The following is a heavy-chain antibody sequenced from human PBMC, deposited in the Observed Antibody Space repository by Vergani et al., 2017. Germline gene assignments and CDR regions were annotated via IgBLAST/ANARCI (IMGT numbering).Heavy chain of an antibody. CDR1: GYTFTGHY. Sequence: QVHLVQSGAEVKKPGASVKVSCKASGYTFTGHYMHWVRQTPGQGLEWMGWINPNSGGTNYAQKFQGRVTMTRDTSISTAYMELSRLRSDDTAVYYCAKDHMSSSWYTRLFDYWGQGTLVTVSS. J-gene: IGHJ4*02. D-gene: IGHD6-13*01. V-gene: IGHV1-2*02. CDR2: INPNSGGT. CDR3: AKDHMSSSWYTRLFDY.